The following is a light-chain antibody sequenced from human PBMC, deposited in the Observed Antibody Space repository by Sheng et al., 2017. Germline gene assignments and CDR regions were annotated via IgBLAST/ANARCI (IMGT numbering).Light chain of an antibody. CDR3: QQRSKWPPT. V-gene: IGKV3-11*01. CDR1: QSVNSN. CDR2: DAS. J-gene: IGKJ4*01. Sequence: EIVMTQSPATLSVSPGERATLSCRASQSVNSNLAWYQQKPGQAPRLLIYDASNRATGIPARFSGSGSGTDFTLTISSLEPEDFAVYYCQQRSKWPPTFGGGTKVEIE.